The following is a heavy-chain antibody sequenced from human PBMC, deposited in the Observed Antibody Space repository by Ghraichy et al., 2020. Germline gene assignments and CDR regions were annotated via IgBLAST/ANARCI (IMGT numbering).Heavy chain of an antibody. D-gene: IGHD3-22*01. CDR2: ISQSGTV. J-gene: IGHJ4*02. CDR3: ARDIEIGAVYDK. CDR1: GGSFSDYF. V-gene: IGHV4-34*01. Sequence: SETLSLTCGVYGGSFSDYFWTWIRQSPGKGLEWIGEISQSGTVNYNPSLRSRVTLSLETSKNHFSLKLTSVTAADTAVYYCARDIEIGAVYDKWGQGTPVTVSS.